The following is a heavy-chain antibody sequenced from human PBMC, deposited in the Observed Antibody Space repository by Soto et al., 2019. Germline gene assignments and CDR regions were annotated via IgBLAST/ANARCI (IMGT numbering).Heavy chain of an antibody. CDR3: AMATTTLYNWFDP. Sequence: QVQLQESGPGLVKPSETLSLTCTVSGGSINDYYWSWIRQPPGKGLEWIGQIFYTGSTNYNPSLKSRVTISVDRSKNQFSLRLRSVTAADTAVYYWAMATTTLYNWFDPWGQGTLVTVSS. V-gene: IGHV4-59*08. D-gene: IGHD1-1*01. CDR2: IFYTGST. CDR1: GGSINDYY. J-gene: IGHJ5*02.